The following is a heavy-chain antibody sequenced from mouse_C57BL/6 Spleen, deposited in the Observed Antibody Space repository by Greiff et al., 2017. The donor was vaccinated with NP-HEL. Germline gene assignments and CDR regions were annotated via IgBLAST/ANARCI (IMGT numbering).Heavy chain of an antibody. V-gene: IGHV5-6*02. CDR3: ASQGNYDYDGGFAY. CDR1: GFTFSSYG. J-gene: IGHJ3*01. D-gene: IGHD2-4*01. CDR2: ISSGGSYT. Sequence: DVMLVESGGDLVKPGGSLKLSCAASGFTFSSYGMSWVRQTPDKRLEWVATISSGGSYTYYPDSVKGRFTISRDNAKNTLYLQMSSLKSEDTAMYYCASQGNYDYDGGFAYWGQGTLVTVSA.